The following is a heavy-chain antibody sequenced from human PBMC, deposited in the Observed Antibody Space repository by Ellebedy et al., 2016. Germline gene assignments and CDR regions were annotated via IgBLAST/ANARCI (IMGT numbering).Heavy chain of an antibody. CDR2: IYDTGTT. Sequence: GSLRLXXSVSGGSITTHKWSWIRQSPGKGLEWIAYIYDTGTTHYNPSFMSRVSLSVDTSKNVFSLRLTSVTPEDSAVYYCAREWSGFDFWGQGTMVTVSS. CDR3: AREWSGFDF. CDR1: GGSITTHK. V-gene: IGHV4-59*11. D-gene: IGHD2-15*01. J-gene: IGHJ3*01.